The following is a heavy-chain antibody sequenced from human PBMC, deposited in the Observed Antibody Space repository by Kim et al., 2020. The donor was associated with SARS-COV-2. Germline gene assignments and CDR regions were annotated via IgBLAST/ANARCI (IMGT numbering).Heavy chain of an antibody. CDR1: GGTFSSYA. Sequence: SVKVSCKASGGTFSSYAISWVRQAPGQGLEWMGRIIPDLHITNYAQKFQGRVTITADKSTTTAYMELSSLGSEDTAVYYCARGRSSSADAFDIWGQGTMVTVSS. CDR2: IIPDLHIT. D-gene: IGHD6-6*01. J-gene: IGHJ3*02. CDR3: ARGRSSSADAFDI. V-gene: IGHV1-69*04.